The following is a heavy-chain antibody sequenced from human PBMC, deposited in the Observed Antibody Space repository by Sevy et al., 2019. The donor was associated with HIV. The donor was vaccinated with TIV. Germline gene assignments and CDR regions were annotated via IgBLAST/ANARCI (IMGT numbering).Heavy chain of an antibody. CDR1: GFTFSNYW. J-gene: IGHJ6*02. CDR2: IKRDGSEK. CDR3: ARDCSSTSCLWGLDV. D-gene: IGHD2-2*01. Sequence: GGSLRLSCAASGFTFSNYWMSRVRQAPGKGLEWVANIKRDGSEKYYMASVKGRFTISRDNAKNALYLQINSLRAEDTAMYYCARDCSSTSCLWGLDVWGQGTTVTVSS. V-gene: IGHV3-7*03.